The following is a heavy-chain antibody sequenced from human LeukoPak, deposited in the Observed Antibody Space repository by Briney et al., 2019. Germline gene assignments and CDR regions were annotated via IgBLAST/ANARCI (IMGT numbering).Heavy chain of an antibody. V-gene: IGHV3-30*02. Sequence: GGSLRLSCAASGFTFSSYAMSWVRQAPGKGLEWVAFIRYDGSNKYYADSVKGRFTISRDNSKNTLYLQMNSLRAEDTAVYYCAKGTRNGYFDWLLSYYFDYWGQGTLVTVSS. D-gene: IGHD3-9*01. J-gene: IGHJ4*02. CDR2: IRYDGSNK. CDR1: GFTFSSYA. CDR3: AKGTRNGYFDWLLSYYFDY.